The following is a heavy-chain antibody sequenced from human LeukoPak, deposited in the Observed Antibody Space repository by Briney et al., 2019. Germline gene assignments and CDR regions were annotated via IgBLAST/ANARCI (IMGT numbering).Heavy chain of an antibody. CDR2: INHSGST. D-gene: IGHD4-17*01. Sequence: PSETLSLTCAVYGGSFSGYYWSWIRQPPGEGLEWIGEINHSGSTNYNPSLKSRVTISVDTSKNQFSLKLSSVTAADTAVYYCARGTMTTVTYYFDYWGQGTLVTVSS. V-gene: IGHV4-34*01. J-gene: IGHJ4*02. CDR3: ARGTMTTVTYYFDY. CDR1: GGSFSGYY.